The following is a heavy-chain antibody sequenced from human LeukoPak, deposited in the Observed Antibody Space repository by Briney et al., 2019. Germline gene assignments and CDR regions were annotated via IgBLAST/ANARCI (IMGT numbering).Heavy chain of an antibody. V-gene: IGHV3-11*01. J-gene: IGHJ4*02. CDR1: GFTFSDYY. CDR2: ISSSGSTI. D-gene: IGHD4-17*01. CDR3: ARDGRDYGDPHPFDY. Sequence: GGSLRLSCAASGFTFSDYYMSWIRQAPGKGLEWISYISSSGSTIYYADSVKGRFTISRDNAKNSLYLQMNSLRAEDTAVYYCARDGRDYGDPHPFDYWGQGTLVTVSS.